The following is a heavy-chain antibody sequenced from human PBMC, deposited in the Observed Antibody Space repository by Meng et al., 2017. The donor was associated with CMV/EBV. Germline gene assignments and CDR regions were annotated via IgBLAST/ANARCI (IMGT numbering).Heavy chain of an antibody. J-gene: IGHJ6*02. CDR2: ISYDGSNK. V-gene: IGHV3-30-3*01. D-gene: IGHD3-3*01. CDR3: ARDSRGVSLEGNYDFWSGGYGMDV. CDR1: GFTFSSYA. Sequence: GGSLRLSCAASGFTFSSYAMHWVRQAPGKGLEWVAVISYDGSNKYYADSVKGRFTISRDNSKNTLYLQMNSLRAGDTAVYYCARDSRGVSLEGNYDFWSGGYGMDVWGQGTTVTVSS.